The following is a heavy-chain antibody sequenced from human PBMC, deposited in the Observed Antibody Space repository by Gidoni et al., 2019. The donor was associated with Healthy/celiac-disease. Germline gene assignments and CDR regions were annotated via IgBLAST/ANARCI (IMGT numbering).Heavy chain of an antibody. D-gene: IGHD6-19*01. CDR2: ISWNSGSI. V-gene: IGHV3-9*01. Sequence: EVQLVESGGVLVQPGRSLRLSCAASGFTFDDYAMHWVRQAPGKGLECVSGISWNSGSIGYADSVKGRFTISRDNAKNSLYLQMNSLRAEDTALYYCAKDKGYSTGGENWFDPWGQGTLVTVSS. J-gene: IGHJ5*02. CDR3: AKDKGYSTGGENWFDP. CDR1: GFTFDDYA.